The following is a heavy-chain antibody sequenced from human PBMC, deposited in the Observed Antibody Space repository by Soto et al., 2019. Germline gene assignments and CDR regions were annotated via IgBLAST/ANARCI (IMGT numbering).Heavy chain of an antibody. J-gene: IGHJ4*02. CDR3: ARHNLGFCSGGSCPYYFDF. CDR1: GGSISGYY. Sequence: SETLSLTCTVSGGSISGYYWSWIRQPPEKGLEWIAYIYYSGNTNYNPSLKSRVTISVDTSKNQFSLILSSVTAADTAVYYCARHNLGFCSGGSCPYYFDFWGQGTPVTVSS. V-gene: IGHV4-59*08. CDR2: IYYSGNT. D-gene: IGHD2-15*01.